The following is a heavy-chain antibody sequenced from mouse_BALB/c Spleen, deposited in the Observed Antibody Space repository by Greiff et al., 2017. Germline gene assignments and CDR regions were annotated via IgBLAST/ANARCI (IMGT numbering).Heavy chain of an antibody. CDR1: GFTFSSYG. CDR3: ARLPSMVTYYAMDY. J-gene: IGHJ4*01. D-gene: IGHD2-10*02. V-gene: IGHV5-6*01. Sequence: DVHLVESGGDLVKPGGSLKLSCAASGFTFSSYGMSWVRQTPDKRLEWVATISSGGSYTYYPDSVKGRFTISRDNAKNTLYLQMSSLKSEDTAMYYCARLPSMVTYYAMDYWGQGTSVTVSS. CDR2: ISSGGSYT.